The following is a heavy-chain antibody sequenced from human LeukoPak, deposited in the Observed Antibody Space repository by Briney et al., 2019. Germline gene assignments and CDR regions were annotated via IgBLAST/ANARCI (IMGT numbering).Heavy chain of an antibody. CDR1: GFTFSSYG. Sequence: GGSLRLSCAASGFTFSSYGMHWVRQAPGKGLEWVAVISYDGNNKYYADSVKGRFTISRDNSKNTLYLQMNSLRAEDTAVYYCAKAGNGYYDFWSGYWGYYYGMDVWGQGTTVTVSS. CDR2: ISYDGNNK. CDR3: AKAGNGYYDFWSGYWGYYYGMDV. J-gene: IGHJ6*02. D-gene: IGHD3-3*01. V-gene: IGHV3-30*18.